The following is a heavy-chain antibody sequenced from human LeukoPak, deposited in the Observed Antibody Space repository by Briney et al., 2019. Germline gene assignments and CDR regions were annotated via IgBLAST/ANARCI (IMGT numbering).Heavy chain of an antibody. CDR1: GGSFSGYY. D-gene: IGHD1-14*01. Sequence: PSETLSLTCSVHGGSFSGYYWSWIRQTPGKGLERIGNVFHTGSTSYSPSLSSRVTLSVDSTTRQFFLNLTSVTAADTAIYYCARVVVYTGLPHPDLWGQGTLVTVSS. V-gene: IGHV4-34*12. CDR3: ARVVVYTGLPHPDL. CDR2: VFHTGST. J-gene: IGHJ4*02.